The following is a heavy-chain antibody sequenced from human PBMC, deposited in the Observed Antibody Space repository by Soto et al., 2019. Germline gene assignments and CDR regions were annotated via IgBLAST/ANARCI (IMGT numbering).Heavy chain of an antibody. J-gene: IGHJ2*01. D-gene: IGHD3-3*01. V-gene: IGHV3-7*01. CDR2: IKQDGSEK. CDR1: GFTFSSYW. Sequence: GGSLRLSCAASGFTFSSYWMSWVRQAPGKGLEWVANIKQDGSEKYYVDSVKGRFTISRDNAKNSLYLQMNSLRAEDTAVYYCATNTIFGVVIRPADYWYFDLWGRGTLVTVSS. CDR3: ATNTIFGVVIRPADYWYFDL.